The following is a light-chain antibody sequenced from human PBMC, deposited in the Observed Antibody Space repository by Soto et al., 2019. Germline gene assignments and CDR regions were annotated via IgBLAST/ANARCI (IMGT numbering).Light chain of an antibody. Sequence: EIVLTQSPGTLSLSPGERATLSCRASQSVSSKLAWYQQKPGQAPRLLIYGASTRATGVPARFSGSGSGTEFTLTISRLEPEDFAVYYCQQYGSSLFGQGTRLEIK. CDR2: GAS. V-gene: IGKV3-20*01. CDR3: QQYGSSL. J-gene: IGKJ5*01. CDR1: QSVSSK.